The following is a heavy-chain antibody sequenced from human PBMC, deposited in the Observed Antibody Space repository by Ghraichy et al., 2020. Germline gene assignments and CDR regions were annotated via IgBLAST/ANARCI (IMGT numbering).Heavy chain of an antibody. V-gene: IGHV3-21*01. CDR2: ISSSSSYI. CDR3: ARQGLLFQRWFDP. CDR1: GFTFSSYS. D-gene: IGHD2/OR15-2a*01. J-gene: IGHJ5*02. Sequence: GESLNISCAASGFTFSSYSMNWVRQAPGKGLEWVSSISSSSSYIYYADSVKGRFTISRDNAKNSLYLQMNSLRAEDTAVYYCARQGLLFQRWFDPWGQGTLVTVSS.